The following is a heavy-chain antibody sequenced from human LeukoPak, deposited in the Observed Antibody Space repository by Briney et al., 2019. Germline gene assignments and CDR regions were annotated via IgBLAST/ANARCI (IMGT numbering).Heavy chain of an antibody. Sequence: SETLSLTCTVSGGSISSGDYYWSWIRQPPGKGLEWIGYISYSGSTYYNPSLKSRVTISLDTSKNQFSLKLRSVTAADTAVYYCARAVDYYGSGSYYKRWFDPWGQGTLVTVSS. CDR1: GGSISSGDYY. CDR2: ISYSGST. J-gene: IGHJ5*02. CDR3: ARAVDYYGSGSYYKRWFDP. D-gene: IGHD3-10*01. V-gene: IGHV4-30-4*08.